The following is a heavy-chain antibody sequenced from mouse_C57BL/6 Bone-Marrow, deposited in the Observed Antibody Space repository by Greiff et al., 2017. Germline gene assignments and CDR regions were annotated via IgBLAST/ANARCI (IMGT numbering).Heavy chain of an antibody. CDR1: GYTFTGYW. CDR2: ILPGSGST. V-gene: IGHV1-9*01. D-gene: IGHD1-1*01. CDR3: ARKGHYYGSSYGY. J-gene: IGHJ2*01. Sequence: QVQLKQSGAELMKPGASVKLSCKATGYTFTGYWIEWVKQRPGHGLEWIGEILPGSGSTNYNEKFKGKATLTVDTSSSTAYMQLSSLTSEDSAVYYCARKGHYYGSSYGYWGQGTTLTVSS.